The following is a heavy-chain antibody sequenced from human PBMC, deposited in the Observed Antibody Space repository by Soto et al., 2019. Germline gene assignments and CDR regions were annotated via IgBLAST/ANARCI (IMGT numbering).Heavy chain of an antibody. V-gene: IGHV5-51*01. CDR2: IYPGDSDT. Sequence: GESLKISFKGSGYSFTIYWIGRVRQMPGKGLEWMGIIYPGDSDTRYSPSFQGQVTISADKSISTDYLQWSSLKASDTAMYYCAGHGPRVYYDNSDYYYYGMDVWGQGTTVTVTS. J-gene: IGHJ6*02. CDR3: AGHGPRVYYDNSDYYYYGMDV. CDR1: GYSFTIYW. D-gene: IGHD3-22*01.